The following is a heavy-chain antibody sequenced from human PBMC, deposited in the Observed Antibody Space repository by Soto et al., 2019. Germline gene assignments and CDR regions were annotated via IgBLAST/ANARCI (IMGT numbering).Heavy chain of an antibody. CDR3: ARADSGSYGDHFDY. J-gene: IGHJ4*02. Sequence: SETLSLTCTVSGGSISSYYWSWIRQPPGKGLEWIGYIYYSGSTNYNPSLKSRVTMSVGTSKNQFSLKLSSVTAADTAVYYCARADSGSYGDHFDYWGQGTLVTVSS. D-gene: IGHD1-26*01. CDR1: GGSISSYY. V-gene: IGHV4-59*01. CDR2: IYYSGST.